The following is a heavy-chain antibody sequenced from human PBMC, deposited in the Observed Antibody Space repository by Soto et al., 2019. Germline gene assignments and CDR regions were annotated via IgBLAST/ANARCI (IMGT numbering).Heavy chain of an antibody. D-gene: IGHD3-22*01. V-gene: IGHV1-3*01. CDR2: INAGNGNT. J-gene: IGHJ5*02. CDR1: GYTFTSYA. CDR3: ARHYYDSSGYYNWFDP. Sequence: QVQLVQSGAEVKKPGASVKVSCKASGYTFTSYAMHWVRQAPGQRLEWMGWINAGNGNTKYSQKFQGRVTITRDTYASTAYMELSSLRSEDTAVYYCARHYYDSSGYYNWFDPWGQGTLVTVSS.